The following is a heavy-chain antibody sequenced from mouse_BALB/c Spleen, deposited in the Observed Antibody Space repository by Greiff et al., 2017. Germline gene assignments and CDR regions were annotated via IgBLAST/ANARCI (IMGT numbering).Heavy chain of an antibody. CDR2: INPYNDGT. CDR1: GYTFTSYV. D-gene: IGHD2-3*01. Sequence: EVKLMESGPELVKPGASVKMSCKASGYTFTSYVMHWVKQKPGQGLEWIGYINPYNDGTKYNEKFKGKATLTSDKSSSTAYMELSSLTSEDSAVYYCARGGRDGSYVGGAMDYWGQGTSVTVSS. J-gene: IGHJ4*01. CDR3: ARGGRDGSYVGGAMDY. V-gene: IGHV1-14*01.